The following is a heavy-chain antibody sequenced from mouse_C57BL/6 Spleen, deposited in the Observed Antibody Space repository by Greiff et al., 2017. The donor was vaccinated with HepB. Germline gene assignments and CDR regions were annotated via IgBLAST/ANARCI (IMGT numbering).Heavy chain of an antibody. Sequence: EVQLQESGGGLVKPGGSLKLSCAASGFTFSSYAMSWVRQTPEKRLEWVATISDGGSYTYYPDNVKGRFTISRDNAKNNLYLQMSHLKSEDTAMYYCARDRWGYYGNYDWYFDVWGTGTTVTVSS. CDR1: GFTFSSYA. CDR3: ARDRWGYYGNYDWYFDV. V-gene: IGHV5-4*01. J-gene: IGHJ1*03. D-gene: IGHD2-1*01. CDR2: ISDGGSYT.